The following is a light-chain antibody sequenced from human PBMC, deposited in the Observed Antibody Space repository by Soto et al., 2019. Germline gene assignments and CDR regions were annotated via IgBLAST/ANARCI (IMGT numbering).Light chain of an antibody. J-gene: IGKJ3*01. CDR2: AAS. V-gene: IGKV1-39*01. Sequence: DIQMTQSPSSLSASVGDRVTITCRASQSISSYLNWYQQKPGKAPKLLIYAASSLQSGVPSRFSGSGSGTGFTLTISSLQPEDFATYYCQQSYSTSPFFGPGTKVDIK. CDR3: QQSYSTSPF. CDR1: QSISSY.